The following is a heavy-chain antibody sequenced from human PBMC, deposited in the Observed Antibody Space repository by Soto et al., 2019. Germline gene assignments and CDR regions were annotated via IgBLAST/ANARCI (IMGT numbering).Heavy chain of an antibody. Sequence: EVQLLESGGGLVQPGGSLRLSCAASGFTFSSYAMSWVRQAPGKGLEWVSAISGSGGSTYYADSVKGRFTISRDKSKNTLYLQMNSLRAADTAVYYCAKVSRYYDFWSGYSYYYYYMDVWGKGTTVTVSS. J-gene: IGHJ6*03. D-gene: IGHD3-3*01. CDR3: AKVSRYYDFWSGYSYYYYYMDV. CDR2: ISGSGGST. CDR1: GFTFSSYA. V-gene: IGHV3-23*01.